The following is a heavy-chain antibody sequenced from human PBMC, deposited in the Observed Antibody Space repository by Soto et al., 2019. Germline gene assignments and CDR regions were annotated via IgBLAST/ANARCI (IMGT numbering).Heavy chain of an antibody. D-gene: IGHD6-25*01. J-gene: IGHJ5*02. CDR1: GYRFTTSW. CDR2: IHPADSDT. V-gene: IGHV5-51*01. CDR3: ARGISGRCAADYFDP. Sequence: GESLKISCKGSGYRFTTSWIAWVRQMPGKGLEWMGIIHPADSDTTYSPSFQGQVTISADMSISTAYLRWRSLKASDTAIYYCARGISGRCAADYFDPWGQGTLVTVSS.